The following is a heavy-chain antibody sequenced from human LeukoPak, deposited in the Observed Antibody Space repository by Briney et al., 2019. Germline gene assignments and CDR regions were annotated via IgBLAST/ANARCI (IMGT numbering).Heavy chain of an antibody. J-gene: IGHJ4*02. CDR2: IYSGGST. D-gene: IGHD4-17*01. CDR3: ARDSHYGDYVYDY. Sequence: GGSLRLSCAASGFTVSSNYMSWVRQAPGKGLEWVSVIYSGGSTYYADYVKGRFTISRDNSKNTLYLQMNSLRAEDTAVYYCARDSHYGDYVYDYWGQGTLVTVSS. V-gene: IGHV3-53*01. CDR1: GFTVSSNY.